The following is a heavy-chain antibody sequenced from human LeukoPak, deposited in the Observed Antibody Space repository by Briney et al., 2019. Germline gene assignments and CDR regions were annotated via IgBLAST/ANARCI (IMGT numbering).Heavy chain of an antibody. CDR2: ISSSSSYI. Sequence: GGSLRPSCAASGFTFSSYSMNWVRQAPGKGLEWVSSISSSSSYIYYADSVKGRFTISRDNAKNSLYLQMNSLRAEDTAVYYCARVGGNDFWSGYPEYWGQGTLVTVSS. J-gene: IGHJ4*02. CDR1: GFTFSSYS. D-gene: IGHD3-3*01. CDR3: ARVGGNDFWSGYPEY. V-gene: IGHV3-21*01.